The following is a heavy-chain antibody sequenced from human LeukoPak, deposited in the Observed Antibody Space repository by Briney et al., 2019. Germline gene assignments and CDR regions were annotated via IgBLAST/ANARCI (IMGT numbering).Heavy chain of an antibody. CDR3: ARGKNGMDV. V-gene: IGHV3-23*01. CDR1: GFTFSSYA. J-gene: IGHJ6*02. CDR2: ISGSGGST. Sequence: GGSLRLSCAASGFTFSSYAMSWVRQAPGKGLEWVSAISGSGGSTYYADSVKGRFTISRDNAKNSLYLQMNSLRAEDTAVYYCARGKNGMDVWGQGTTVTVSS.